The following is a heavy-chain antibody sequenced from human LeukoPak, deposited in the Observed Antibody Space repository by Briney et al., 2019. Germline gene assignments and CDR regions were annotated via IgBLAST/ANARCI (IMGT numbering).Heavy chain of an antibody. Sequence: PGGSLSLSWAASGFTFSGYALSWFRQAPGKGLEWFSEISGSGGSTYYADSVKGRFTISRDNSKNTLYLQMNSLRAEDTAVYYCAKDAPLIVVVPAAIPHYCGQGTLVTVSS. D-gene: IGHD2-2*02. CDR2: ISGSGGST. J-gene: IGHJ4*02. V-gene: IGHV3-23*01. CDR1: GFTFSGYA. CDR3: AKDAPLIVVVPAAIPHY.